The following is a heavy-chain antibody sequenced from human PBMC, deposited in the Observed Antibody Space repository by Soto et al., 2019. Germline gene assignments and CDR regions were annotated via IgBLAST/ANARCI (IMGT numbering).Heavy chain of an antibody. CDR2: ISYDGSNK. Sequence: LRLSCAASGFTFSRYAMHWVRQAPGKGLEWVAVISYDGSNKYYADSVKGRFTISRDNSKNTLYLQMNSLRAEDTAVYYCAKDYWFGEPCYGMDVWGQGTTVTVSS. CDR3: AKDYWFGEPCYGMDV. D-gene: IGHD3-10*01. V-gene: IGHV3-30-3*01. J-gene: IGHJ6*02. CDR1: GFTFSRYA.